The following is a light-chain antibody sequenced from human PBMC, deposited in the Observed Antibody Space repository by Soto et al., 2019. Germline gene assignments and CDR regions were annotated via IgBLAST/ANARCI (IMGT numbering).Light chain of an antibody. Sequence: DVVLTQSPLSLPVTLGQPASISCRSSQSLLQTNGNTYLDWYLQKPGQSPQLLIYLGSNRASGVPDRFSGSGSGTDFTLKISRVEAEDVGVYYCMQALQTPITFGQGTRLEIK. CDR2: LGS. CDR1: QSLLQTNGNTY. J-gene: IGKJ5*01. V-gene: IGKV2-28*01. CDR3: MQALQTPIT.